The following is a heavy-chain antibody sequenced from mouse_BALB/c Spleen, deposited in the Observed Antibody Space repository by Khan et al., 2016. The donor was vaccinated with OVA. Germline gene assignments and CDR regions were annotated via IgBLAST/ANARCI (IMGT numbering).Heavy chain of an antibody. Sequence: EVQLQQSGPELVKPGASVKMSCKASGYTFTSYDMYWVKQKPGQGLEWIGYINPYNDYTKFNEKFKGKATLTSDKSSSTAYMELSSLTSEDSAVYYGARGVLGRQTLFAYWGQGTLVTVSA. J-gene: IGHJ3*01. V-gene: IGHV1S136*01. CDR1: GYTFTSYD. CDR3: ARGVLGRQTLFAY. D-gene: IGHD3-1*01. CDR2: INPYNDYT.